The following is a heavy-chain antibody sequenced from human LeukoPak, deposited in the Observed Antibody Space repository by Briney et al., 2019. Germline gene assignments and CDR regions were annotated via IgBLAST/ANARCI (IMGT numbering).Heavy chain of an antibody. J-gene: IGHJ4*02. D-gene: IGHD6-13*01. V-gene: IGHV3-20*04. CDR1: GFTFDDYG. Sequence: RPGGSLRLTCAASGFTFDDYGMSWVRQAPGKGLEWFSGINWNGGSTGYADSVKGRFTISRDNAKNSLYLQMNSLRAEDTALYYCARASGYSSSWYGSVYWGQGTLVTVSS. CDR3: ARASGYSSSWYGSVY. CDR2: INWNGGST.